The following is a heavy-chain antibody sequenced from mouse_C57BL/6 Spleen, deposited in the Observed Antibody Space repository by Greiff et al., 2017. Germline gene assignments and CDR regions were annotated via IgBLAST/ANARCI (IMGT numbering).Heavy chain of an antibody. J-gene: IGHJ2*01. CDR3: ARNPSHYYGSSPFDY. CDR2: IYPGSGST. Sequence: QVQLQQPGAELVKPGASVKMSCKASGYTFTSYWITWVKQRPGQGLEWIGDIYPGSGSTNYNEKFKSKATLTVDTSSSTAYMQLSSLTSEDSAVYHCARNPSHYYGSSPFDYWGQGTTLTVSS. CDR1: GYTFTSYW. D-gene: IGHD1-1*01. V-gene: IGHV1-55*01.